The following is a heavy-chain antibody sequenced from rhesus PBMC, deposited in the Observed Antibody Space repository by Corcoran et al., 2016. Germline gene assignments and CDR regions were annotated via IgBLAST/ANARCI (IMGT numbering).Heavy chain of an antibody. CDR3: ARDNWNDVRMGAFDF. CDR2: IYGSGSTS. D-gene: IGHD1-7*02. V-gene: IGHV4-169*02. CDR1: GGSISSSD. J-gene: IGHJ3*01. Sequence: QLQLQESGPGLVKPSETLSVNCAVSGGSISSSDWSWTRQAAGKGQEGIGYIYGSGSTSQYNPSLNSLVTLPVYTYKNQLSLKLTSVITADTAVYYCARDNWNDVRMGAFDFWGPGLRVTVSS.